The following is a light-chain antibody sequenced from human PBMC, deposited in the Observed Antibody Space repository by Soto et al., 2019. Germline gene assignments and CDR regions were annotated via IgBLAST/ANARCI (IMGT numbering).Light chain of an antibody. CDR3: QQYYDWHLT. Sequence: EIVMTQSPATLSVSPGERVTLSCRASQSIGRSLSWYQQKPGQAPRRLIYGAFTRPTGIPARFSGSGSRTEITLTISGLQSEYFAVYSCQQYYDWHLTCGQGTRLEIK. V-gene: IGKV3-15*01. J-gene: IGKJ5*01. CDR2: GAF. CDR1: QSIGRS.